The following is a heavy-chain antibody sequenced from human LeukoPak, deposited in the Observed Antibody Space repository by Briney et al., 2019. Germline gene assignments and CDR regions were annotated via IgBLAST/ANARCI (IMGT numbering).Heavy chain of an antibody. CDR3: ARSPAGYYYGSGTQVY. J-gene: IGHJ4*02. CDR1: GFTFSDYY. Sequence: GGSLRLSCAASGFTFSDYYMSWIRQAPGKGLEWVSYITSSGSTIYYADSVKGRLTISRDNAKNSLYLQMNSLRVEDTAVYYCARSPAGYYYGSGTQVYWGQGTLVTVSS. D-gene: IGHD3-10*01. CDR2: ITSSGSTI. V-gene: IGHV3-11*01.